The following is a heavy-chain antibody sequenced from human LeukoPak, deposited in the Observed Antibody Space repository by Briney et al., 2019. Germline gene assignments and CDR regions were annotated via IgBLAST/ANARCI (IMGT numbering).Heavy chain of an antibody. V-gene: IGHV3-48*01. CDR3: ARAAYASSPDY. CDR2: IGPSSNAI. D-gene: IGHD6-13*01. Sequence: PGGSLRLSCAASGFTFSGYSMNWVRQAPGKGLEWVSYIGPSSNAIHYPDSVKGRFTISRDNAKNSLYLQMNSLRGEDTAVYYCARAAYASSPDYWGQGTLVTVSS. J-gene: IGHJ4*02. CDR1: GFTFSGYS.